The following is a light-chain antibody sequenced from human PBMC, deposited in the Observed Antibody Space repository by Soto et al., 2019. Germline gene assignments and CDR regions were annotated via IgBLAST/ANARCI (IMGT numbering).Light chain of an antibody. CDR3: SSCAGSNVL. CDR2: EVS. J-gene: IGLJ2*01. Sequence: QSVLTQPPSASGSTGQSVTISCTGTSSDVGGYNYVSWYQQHPGKAPKLMIYEVSKRPSGVPDRFSGSKSGDTAYLTVSGLQAEDEADYYCSSCAGSNVLFGGGTKLTVL. CDR1: SSDVGGYNY. V-gene: IGLV2-8*01.